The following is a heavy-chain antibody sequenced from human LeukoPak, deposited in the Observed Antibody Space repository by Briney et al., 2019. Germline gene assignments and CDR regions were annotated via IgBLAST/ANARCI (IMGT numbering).Heavy chain of an antibody. CDR2: IYYSGST. J-gene: IGHJ4*02. Sequence: PSETLSLTCTVSGGSISSYYWSWIRQPPGKGLEWIGYIYYSGSTNYNPSLKSRVTISVDRSKNQFSLKLSSVTAADTAVYYCARANPTIFLGYWGRGTLVTVSS. CDR1: GGSISSYY. CDR3: ARANPTIFLGY. D-gene: IGHD3-3*01. V-gene: IGHV4-59*12.